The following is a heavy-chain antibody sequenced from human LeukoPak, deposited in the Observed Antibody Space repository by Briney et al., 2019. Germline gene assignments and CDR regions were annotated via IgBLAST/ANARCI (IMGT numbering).Heavy chain of an antibody. J-gene: IGHJ4*02. V-gene: IGHV3-21*01. D-gene: IGHD3-10*01. CDR3: ATLVWFGELNY. Sequence: GGSLRLSCAASGFTFSSYSMNWVRQAPGKGLEWVSSISSRSSYIYYADSVKGRFTISRDNAKNSLYLQMNSLRAEDTAVYYCATLVWFGELNYWGQGTLVAVSS. CDR2: ISSRSSYI. CDR1: GFTFSSYS.